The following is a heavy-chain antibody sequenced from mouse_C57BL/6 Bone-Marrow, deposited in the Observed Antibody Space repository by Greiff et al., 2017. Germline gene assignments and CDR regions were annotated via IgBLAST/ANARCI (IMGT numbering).Heavy chain of an antibody. J-gene: IGHJ1*03. D-gene: IGHD1-1*01. CDR1: GYTFTDYN. Sequence: EVQLQQSGPELVKPGASVKIPCKASGYTFTDYNMDWVKQSHGKSLEWIGDINPNNGGTIYNQKFKGKATLTVDKSSSQAYMELRSLTSEYTAVYYCASAISSSYFLYWYFDVWGTGTTVTVSS. CDR2: INPNNGGT. V-gene: IGHV1-18*01. CDR3: ASAISSSYFLYWYFDV.